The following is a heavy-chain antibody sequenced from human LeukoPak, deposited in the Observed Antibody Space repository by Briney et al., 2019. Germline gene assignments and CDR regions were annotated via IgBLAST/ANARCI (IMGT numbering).Heavy chain of an antibody. CDR1: GFSFSSYL. J-gene: IGHJ4*02. CDR2: INTDGSDI. D-gene: IGHD1-7*01. CDR3: ARTGNLLDY. Sequence: GGSLRLSCAASGFSFSSYLMHWVRQVPGKGLVWVSRINTDGSDITYADSVKSRFTISRDNAKNTLYLQMNSLRAEDTAVYYCARTGNLLDYWGQGTLVTVSS. V-gene: IGHV3-74*01.